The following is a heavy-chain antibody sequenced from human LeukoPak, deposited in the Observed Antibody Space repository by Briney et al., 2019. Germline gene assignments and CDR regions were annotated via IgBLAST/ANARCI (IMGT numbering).Heavy chain of an antibody. CDR1: GGSFSGYY. CDR2: INHSGST. V-gene: IGHV4-34*01. CDR3: ARGVRQYYYGSGSYYPPFYYYYYMDV. D-gene: IGHD3-10*01. J-gene: IGHJ6*03. Sequence: SETLSLTCAVYGGSFSGYYWSWIRQPPGKGLEWIGEINHSGSTNYNPSLKSRVTISVDTSTTQSFLKLSSVTAADTAVYYCARGVRQYYYGSGSYYPPFYYYYYMDVWGKGTTVTVSS.